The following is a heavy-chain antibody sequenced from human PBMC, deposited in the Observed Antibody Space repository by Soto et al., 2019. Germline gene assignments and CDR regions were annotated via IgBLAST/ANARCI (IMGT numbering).Heavy chain of an antibody. V-gene: IGHV3-21*06. CDR2: ISSSSDYI. CDR3: ARARVYATGPLDF. Sequence: PGGSLRLSCAASGFTFTNYTMNWVRQAPGKGLEWVSSISSSSDYIYYADSMKGRVTISRDNAKNSLFLDMNSLTGEDTAVYYCARARVYATGPLDFWGQGTLVTVSS. CDR1: GFTFTNYT. J-gene: IGHJ4*02. D-gene: IGHD6-13*01.